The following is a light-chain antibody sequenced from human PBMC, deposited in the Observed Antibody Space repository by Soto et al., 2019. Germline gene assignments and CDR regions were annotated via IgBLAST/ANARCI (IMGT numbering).Light chain of an antibody. CDR2: GAS. V-gene: IGKV3-20*01. J-gene: IGKJ1*01. CDR3: QQYGGSPWT. CDR1: QSVDSRY. Sequence: ETVLTQSPDTLSLSPGERATLSCRASQSVDSRYLAWFQQKPGQAPRLLIYGASSRATGMPDRFSGSGSGTDFTLTISRLEPEDCAGYYCQQYGGSPWTFGQGTKVEIK.